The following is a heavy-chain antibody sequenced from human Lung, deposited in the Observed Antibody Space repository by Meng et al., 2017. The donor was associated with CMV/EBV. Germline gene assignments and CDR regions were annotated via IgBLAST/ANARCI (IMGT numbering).Heavy chain of an antibody. D-gene: IGHD3-16*02. V-gene: IGHV2-5*01. CDR3: AHRPLYPNVFDF. J-gene: IGHJ3*01. CDR2: IYWNDDK. CDR1: RFSRNSSGVG. Sequence: SCPXLAXPTQTLTLTCTLTRFSRNSSGVGVGWIRQPPGQTLEWLALIYWNDDKHYSPSLGTRLTITKDTSKNQVVLRMTNSDPVDTATYYCAHRPLYPNVFDFWGQGXMVTVSS.